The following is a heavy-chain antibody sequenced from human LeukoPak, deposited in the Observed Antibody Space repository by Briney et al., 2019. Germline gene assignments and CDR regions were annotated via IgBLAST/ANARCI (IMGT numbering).Heavy chain of an antibody. CDR2: ISGSGGST. CDR1: GFTFSSYA. J-gene: IGHJ4*02. Sequence: GSLRLSCAASGFTFSSYAMTWVRQAPGKGLEWVSTISGSGGSTYYADSVKGRFTISRDNSKNTLYLQTNSLRAEDTAVYYCAKDVGSMIGYFDFWGQGTLVTVSS. V-gene: IGHV3-23*01. CDR3: AKDVGSMIGYFDF. D-gene: IGHD1-26*01.